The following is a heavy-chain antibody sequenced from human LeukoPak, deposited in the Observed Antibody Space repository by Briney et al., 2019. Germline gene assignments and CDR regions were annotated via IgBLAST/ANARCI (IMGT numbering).Heavy chain of an antibody. D-gene: IGHD2-2*01. CDR3: ATQIVVVPAAILS. CDR1: GFTFSSYA. V-gene: IGHV3-23*01. J-gene: IGHJ4*02. CDR2: ISGSGGST. Sequence: GESLRLSCAASGFTFSSYAMSWVRQAPGKGLEWVSAISGSGGSTYYADSVKGRFTISRDNSKNTLYLQMNSLRAEDTAVYYCATQIVVVPAAILSWGQGTLVTVSS.